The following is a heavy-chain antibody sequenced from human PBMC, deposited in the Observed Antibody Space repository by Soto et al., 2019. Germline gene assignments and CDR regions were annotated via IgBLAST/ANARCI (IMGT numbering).Heavy chain of an antibody. V-gene: IGHV3-23*01. CDR2: IYGGGNGP. J-gene: IGHJ4*02. D-gene: IGHD2-2*03. Sequence: EVQVLESGGGLVQPGGSLRLSCAATGFTFSDFAMSWVRQAPGKGLEWVSRIYGGGNGPHYADSVEGRVTISRDNSKNTSYLQMNSLRAEDTAVYYCAKMEGMDPWAYSFDYWGQGTLVTVSS. CDR3: AKMEGMDPWAYSFDY. CDR1: GFTFSDFA.